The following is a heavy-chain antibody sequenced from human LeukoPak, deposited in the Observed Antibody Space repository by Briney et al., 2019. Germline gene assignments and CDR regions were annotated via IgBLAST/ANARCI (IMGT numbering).Heavy chain of an antibody. CDR2: IYPGDSDT. CDR1: GYIFTSHW. D-gene: IGHD2-8*02. V-gene: IGHV5-51*01. Sequence: GEPLKISCQVSGYIFTSHWIAWVRQMPGKGLEWMGIIYPGDSDTRYSPTFQGQVTISAVKSISTAYLQWTTLKASDTAMYYCARDTGPPSRLGGNDLYNFYYYGLDVWGQGTTVTVSS. CDR3: ARDTGPPSRLGGNDLYNFYYYGLDV. J-gene: IGHJ6*02.